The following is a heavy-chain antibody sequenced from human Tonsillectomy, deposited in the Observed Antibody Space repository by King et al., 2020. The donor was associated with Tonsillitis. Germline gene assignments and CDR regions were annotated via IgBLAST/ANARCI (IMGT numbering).Heavy chain of an antibody. CDR2: ISYVGSNK. CDR1: GFTFRTYA. D-gene: IGHD3-10*01. V-gene: IGHV3-33*05. J-gene: IGHJ6*02. Sequence: QLVQSGGGVVQPGRSLRLSCTASGFTFRTYAMHWVRQAPGKGLEWVAVISYVGSNKNYADSVKGRFTISRDNSKNTLYLQMNSLRAEDTAVYYCARDYYGAGTYYNPPRYYGMDVWGQGTTVTVSS. CDR3: ARDYYGAGTYYNPPRYYGMDV.